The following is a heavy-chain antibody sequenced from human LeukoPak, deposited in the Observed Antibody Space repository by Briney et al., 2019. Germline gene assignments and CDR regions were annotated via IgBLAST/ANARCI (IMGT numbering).Heavy chain of an antibody. CDR3: SRGLGGTYYGFGD. J-gene: IGHJ4*02. D-gene: IGHD1-26*01. CDR2: VSAGGTNT. Sequence: LTGGSLRLSGVGTPVTFVTSAMSWVRQAPGKGLEWVSAVSAGGTNTYYADSVEGRFTISRDNSKDTLYLQMNSLRAEDMGVYYCSRGLGGTYYGFGDWGQGTLVTVSS. V-gene: IGHV3-23*01. CDR1: PVTFVTSA.